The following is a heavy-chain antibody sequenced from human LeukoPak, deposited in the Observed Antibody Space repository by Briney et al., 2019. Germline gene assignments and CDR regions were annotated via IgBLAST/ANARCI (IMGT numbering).Heavy chain of an antibody. J-gene: IGHJ4*02. CDR1: GFTFSSHW. CDR3: ASAIVTTRNTWDM. V-gene: IGHV3-74*01. CDR2: ISSDGSST. Sequence: GGSLRLSCAASGFTFSSHWMHWVRQAPGKGLVCVSRISSDGSSTNYADSVKGRFTISRDNAKNMLYLQMDSLRAEDTSLYYCASAIVTTRNTWDMWGQGTQVTVSS. D-gene: IGHD1-26*01.